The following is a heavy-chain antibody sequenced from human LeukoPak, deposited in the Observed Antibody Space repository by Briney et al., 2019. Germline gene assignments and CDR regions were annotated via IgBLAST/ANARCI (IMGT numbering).Heavy chain of an antibody. J-gene: IGHJ4*02. CDR3: AAGGVYDLLDN. D-gene: IGHD2-8*01. Sequence: SETLSLTCTVSGYSISSGYYWGWIRQPPGKGLEWIGSIYHSGSTYYNPSLKSRVTISVDTSKNQFSLKLSSVTAADMAVYYCAAGGVYDLLDNWGQGTLVTVSS. CDR1: GYSISSGYY. V-gene: IGHV4-38-2*02. CDR2: IYHSGST.